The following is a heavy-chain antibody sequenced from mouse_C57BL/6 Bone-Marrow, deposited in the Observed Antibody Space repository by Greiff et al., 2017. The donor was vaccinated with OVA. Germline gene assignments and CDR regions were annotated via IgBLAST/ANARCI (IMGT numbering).Heavy chain of an antibody. Sequence: QVQLQQSGPELLKPGASVKISCKSSGYTFPDYYLNWVKQRPGQGLALIGWIFPGSGSTYYNEKFKGKATLTVDKSSSTAYMLLSSLTSEDSAVYFCARRRDWLGRGYAMDYWGQGTSVTVSS. CDR3: ARRRDWLGRGYAMDY. J-gene: IGHJ4*01. CDR2: IFPGSGST. V-gene: IGHV1-75*01. D-gene: IGHD4-1*01. CDR1: GYTFPDYY.